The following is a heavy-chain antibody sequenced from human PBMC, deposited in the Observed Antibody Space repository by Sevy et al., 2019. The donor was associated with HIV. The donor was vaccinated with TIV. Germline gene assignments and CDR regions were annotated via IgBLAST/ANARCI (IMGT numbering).Heavy chain of an antibody. CDR3: TTGFYYGSGSLNY. CDR2: IKSKTEGETT. J-gene: IGHJ4*02. Sequence: GGSLRLSCAASGFTFNNAWMSWVRQGPGKGLEWVGRIKSKTEGETTDYAEPVKGRFTMSRDDSKTTLFLQMNSLKAEDTAVYYCTTGFYYGSGSLNYWGQGTLVTVSS. V-gene: IGHV3-15*01. D-gene: IGHD3-10*01. CDR1: GFTFNNAW.